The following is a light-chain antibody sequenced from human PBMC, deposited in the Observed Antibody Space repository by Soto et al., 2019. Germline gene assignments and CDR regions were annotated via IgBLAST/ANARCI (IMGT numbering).Light chain of an antibody. V-gene: IGKV3-20*01. CDR2: DAS. Sequence: EIVLTQSPGTLSLSPGESATLSCTASLSVSSSYLAWYQQKPGQAPRLLIYDASSRATGIPDRFSGSGSGTDFTLTICIFEDKAFTVIYYLSYKAFG. CDR3: LSYKA. J-gene: IGKJ2*01. CDR1: LSVSSSY.